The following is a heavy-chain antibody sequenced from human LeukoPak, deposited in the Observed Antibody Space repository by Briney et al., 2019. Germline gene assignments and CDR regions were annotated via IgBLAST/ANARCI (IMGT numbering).Heavy chain of an antibody. J-gene: IGHJ4*02. V-gene: IGHV3-21*05. CDR2: INDDSSDI. Sequence: PGGSLRLSCAASGLTFSLYAMNWVRQAPGKGLEWVSYINDDSSDIHYAGSVRGRFTISRDDARKTLYLQLSSLRVEDTAVYYCARDTFQPGLIDSWGQGTLVTVSS. CDR3: ARDTFQPGLIDS. D-gene: IGHD2-2*01. CDR1: GLTFSLYA.